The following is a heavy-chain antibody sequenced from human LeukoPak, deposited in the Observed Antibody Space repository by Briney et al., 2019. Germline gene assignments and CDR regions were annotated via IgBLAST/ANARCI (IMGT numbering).Heavy chain of an antibody. D-gene: IGHD2-2*01. Sequence: ASVKVSCKASGYTFTGYYMHWVRQAPGQGLEWMGWINPNSGGTNYAQKFQGRVTMTRDTSISTAYMELSRLRSGDTAVYYCAREVYCSSTSCPYGMDVWGQGTTVTVSS. CDR3: AREVYCSSTSCPYGMDV. V-gene: IGHV1-2*02. CDR1: GYTFTGYY. CDR2: INPNSGGT. J-gene: IGHJ6*02.